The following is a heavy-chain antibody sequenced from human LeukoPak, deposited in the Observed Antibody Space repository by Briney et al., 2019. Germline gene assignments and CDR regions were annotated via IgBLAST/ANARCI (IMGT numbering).Heavy chain of an antibody. V-gene: IGHV5-51*01. CDR1: GFIYINYW. CDR3: ARGGSSGWYFDY. J-gene: IGHJ4*02. Sequence: GESLKISCKGSGFIYINYWIGWVRQMPGQGLEWMGIIYPGDSDTRYSPSFQGQVTISADKSISTAYLQWSSLKASDAAMYYCARGGSSGWYFDYWGQGTLVTVSS. CDR2: IYPGDSDT. D-gene: IGHD6-19*01.